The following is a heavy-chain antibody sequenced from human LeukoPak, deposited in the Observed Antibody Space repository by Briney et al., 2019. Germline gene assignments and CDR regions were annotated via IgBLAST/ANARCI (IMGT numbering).Heavy chain of an antibody. Sequence: GASVKVSCKASGYTFTSYAMHWVRQAPGQRLEWMGWINAGNGNTKYSQKFQGRVTITRNTSASTAYMELSSLRSEDTAVYYCARDHPYTRGDYWGQGTLVTVSS. J-gene: IGHJ4*02. CDR1: GYTFTSYA. CDR2: INAGNGNT. D-gene: IGHD1-1*01. V-gene: IGHV1-3*01. CDR3: ARDHPYTRGDY.